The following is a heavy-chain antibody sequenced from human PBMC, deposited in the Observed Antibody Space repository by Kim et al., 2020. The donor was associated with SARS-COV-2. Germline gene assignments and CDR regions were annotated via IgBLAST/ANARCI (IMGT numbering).Heavy chain of an antibody. V-gene: IGHV4-59*08. Sequence: SETLSLTCTVSGGSISSYYWSWIRQPPGKGLEWIGYIYYSGSTNYNPSLKSRVTISVDTSKNQFSLKLSSVTAADTAVYYCARYYCSSTSCQYYFDYWGQGTLVTVSS. CDR1: GGSISSYY. D-gene: IGHD2-2*01. CDR2: IYYSGST. J-gene: IGHJ4*02. CDR3: ARYYCSSTSCQYYFDY.